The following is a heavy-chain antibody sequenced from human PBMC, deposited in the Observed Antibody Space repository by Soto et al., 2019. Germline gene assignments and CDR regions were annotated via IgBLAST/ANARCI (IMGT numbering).Heavy chain of an antibody. CDR1: GYTFTSYG. Sequence: QVQLVQSGAEVKKPGASVKVSCKASGYTFTSYGISWVRHAPGQGLEWMGWISAYNGNTNYAQKLQGRVTMTTDTSTSTAYMELRSLRSDDTAVYYCARTRLPILGVVITRFDYWGQGTLVTVSS. J-gene: IGHJ4*02. CDR3: ARTRLPILGVVITRFDY. CDR2: ISAYNGNT. V-gene: IGHV1-18*01. D-gene: IGHD3-3*01.